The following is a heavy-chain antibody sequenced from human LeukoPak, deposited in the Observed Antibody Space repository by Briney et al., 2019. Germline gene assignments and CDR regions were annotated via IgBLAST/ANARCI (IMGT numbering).Heavy chain of an antibody. CDR2: IYYSGST. V-gene: IGHV4-31*03. J-gene: IGHJ4*02. D-gene: IGHD2-15*01. CDR1: GGSISSGGYY. CDR3: ATHPPKVCTGGSCTDY. Sequence: SETLSLTCTVSGGSISSGGYYWSWIRQHPGKGLEWIRYIYYSGSTYYNPSLKSRVTISVDTSKNQFSLKLSSVTAADTAVYYCATHPPKVCTGGSCTDYWGQGTLVTVSS.